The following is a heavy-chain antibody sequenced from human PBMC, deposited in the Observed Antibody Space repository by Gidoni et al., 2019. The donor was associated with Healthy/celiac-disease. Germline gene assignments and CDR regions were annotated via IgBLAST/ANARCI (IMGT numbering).Heavy chain of an antibody. CDR2: ISYDGSKK. CDR3: ARDKFLSRVRGALFDY. CDR1: GFTVSSDA. V-gene: IGHV3-30-3*01. Sequence: QVQLVESGGGVVQPGRSLRLSCDASGFTVSSDAMHWVRQAPGKGLEWVAVISYDGSKKYYADSVKGRFTISRDNSKNTLYLQMNSLRAEDTAVYYCARDKFLSRVRGALFDYWGQGTLVTVSS. J-gene: IGHJ4*02. D-gene: IGHD3-10*01.